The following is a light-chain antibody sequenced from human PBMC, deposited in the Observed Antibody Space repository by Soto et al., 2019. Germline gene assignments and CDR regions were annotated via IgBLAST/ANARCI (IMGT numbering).Light chain of an antibody. CDR3: SSYTSASTLYV. Sequence: QSVLTQPASVSGSPGQSITISCAGTNSDVGGYKYVSWYQQNPGKAPKLIIYEASSRPSGVSNRFSGSKSGNTASLTISGLQAEDEADYYCSSYTSASTLYVFGSGTKVTVL. V-gene: IGLV2-14*01. J-gene: IGLJ1*01. CDR1: NSDVGGYKY. CDR2: EAS.